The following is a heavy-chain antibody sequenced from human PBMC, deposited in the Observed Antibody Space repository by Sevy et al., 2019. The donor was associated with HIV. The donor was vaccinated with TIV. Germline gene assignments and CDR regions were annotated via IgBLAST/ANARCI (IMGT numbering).Heavy chain of an antibody. CDR2: IYPGDSDT. Sequence: GESLKISCKGSGYSFTSYWIGWVRQMPGKGLEWMGIIYPGDSDTRYSPSFQGQVTISADKSISTAYLQWSSLKASDTAMYYCARHYDYVWGSYRSLDAFDIWGQGTMVTVSS. J-gene: IGHJ3*02. D-gene: IGHD3-16*02. CDR3: ARHYDYVWGSYRSLDAFDI. CDR1: GYSFTSYW. V-gene: IGHV5-51*01.